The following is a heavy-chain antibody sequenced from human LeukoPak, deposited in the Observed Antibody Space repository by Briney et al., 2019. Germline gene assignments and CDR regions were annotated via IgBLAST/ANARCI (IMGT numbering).Heavy chain of an antibody. D-gene: IGHD1-26*01. CDR2: INPNNGGT. Sequence: ASVKVSCKASGYTGYYMHWVRQAPGQGLEWMGWINPNNGGTNYAQKFQGRVTMTRDTSISTAYMELSSLRSEDTAVYYCARGPEMATTLGYYFDYWGQGTLVTVSS. J-gene: IGHJ4*02. V-gene: IGHV1-2*02. CDR1: GYTGYY. CDR3: ARGPEMATTLGYYFDY.